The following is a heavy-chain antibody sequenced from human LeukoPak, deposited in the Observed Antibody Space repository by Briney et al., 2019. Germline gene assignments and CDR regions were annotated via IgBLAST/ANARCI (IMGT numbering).Heavy chain of an antibody. D-gene: IGHD5-12*01. Sequence: ASLKVSCKVSGYTLTELSMHWVRQAPGKGREWVGGFDPEDGETIYAQKFQGRVTMTEDTSTDTAYLELSSLSSADTAVYYCATDPSGYDSLDIWGQGTMVTVSS. J-gene: IGHJ3*02. V-gene: IGHV1-24*01. CDR2: FDPEDGET. CDR3: ATDPSGYDSLDI. CDR1: GYTLTELS.